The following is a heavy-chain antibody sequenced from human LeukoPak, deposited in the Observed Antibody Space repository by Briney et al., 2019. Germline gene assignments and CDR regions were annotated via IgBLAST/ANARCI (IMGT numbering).Heavy chain of an antibody. Sequence: ETLSLTCAVYGGSFSGYYWSWIRQPPGKGLEWVSSISSSSSYIYYADSVKGRFTISRDNAKNSLYLQMNSLRAEDTAVYYCARDWPEDIVVVPAASFDYWGQGTLVTVSS. V-gene: IGHV3-21*01. J-gene: IGHJ4*02. CDR2: ISSSSSYI. CDR3: ARDWPEDIVVVPAASFDY. CDR1: GGSFSGYY. D-gene: IGHD2-2*01.